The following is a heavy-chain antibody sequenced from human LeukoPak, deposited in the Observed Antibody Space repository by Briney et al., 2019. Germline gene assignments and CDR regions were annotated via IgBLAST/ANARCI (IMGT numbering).Heavy chain of an antibody. J-gene: IGHJ3*02. CDR1: GGSISSSNW. D-gene: IGHD3-10*01. V-gene: IGHV4-4*02. Sequence: SETLSLTCAVSGGSISSSNWWSWVRRPPGKGLEWIGEIYHIGSTNYNTSLKSRVTISVDKSKNQFSLKLSSVTAADTAVYYCARRYIRGDTYGFDIWGQGTMVTVSS. CDR3: ARRYIRGDTYGFDI. CDR2: IYHIGST.